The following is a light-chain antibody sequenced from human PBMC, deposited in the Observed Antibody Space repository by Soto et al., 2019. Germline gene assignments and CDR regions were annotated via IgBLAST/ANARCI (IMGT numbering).Light chain of an antibody. CDR3: QQYNSYS. V-gene: IGKV3-15*01. J-gene: IGKJ1*01. Sequence: EILMTQSPATLSVSPGERATLSCRASQSVGSNLAWYQQKPGQAPRLLIYGASTRATGIPARFSGSGSGTEFTLTISSLQPDDFATYYCQQYNSYSFGQGTKVDIK. CDR2: GAS. CDR1: QSVGSN.